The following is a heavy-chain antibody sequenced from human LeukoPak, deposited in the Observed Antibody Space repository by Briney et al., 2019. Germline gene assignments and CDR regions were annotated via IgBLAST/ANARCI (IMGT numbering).Heavy chain of an antibody. D-gene: IGHD2-2*01. CDR1: GGSFSGYH. CDR2: INDGGGT. V-gene: IGHV4-34*01. J-gene: IGHJ5*02. CDR3: ARGGRGVPAARRFKPGNWFDP. Sequence: PSETLSLTCAVYGGSFSGYHWSWIRQPPGKGLEWIGEINDGGGTNYNLSLKSRVTISADTSRNQFSLRLSSVTAADTALYYCARGGRGVPAARRFKPGNWFDPLGPGNPGHRLL.